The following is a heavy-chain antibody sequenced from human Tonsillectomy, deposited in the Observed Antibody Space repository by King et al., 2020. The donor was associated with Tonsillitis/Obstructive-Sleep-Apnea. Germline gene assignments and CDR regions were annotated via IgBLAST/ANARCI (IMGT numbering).Heavy chain of an antibody. CDR1: GFTFSSYA. J-gene: IGHJ3*02. D-gene: IGHD2-21*01. CDR2: ISYDGSNK. V-gene: IGHV3-30*04. CDR3: ARDREAYGGGECSDAFDS. Sequence: QVQLVESGGGVVQPGRSLRLSCAASGFTFSSYAMHWVRQAPGKGLEWVAVISYDGSNKYYADSVKGRFTISRDNSKNTLYLQMNSLRAEDTAVYYCARDREAYGGGECSDAFDSWGQGTMVPVSS.